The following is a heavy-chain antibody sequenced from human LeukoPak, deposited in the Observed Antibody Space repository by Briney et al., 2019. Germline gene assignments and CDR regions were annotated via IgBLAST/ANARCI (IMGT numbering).Heavy chain of an antibody. D-gene: IGHD3-9*01. CDR2: INSDGSST. CDR3: ARVKDGYDILTGYIFDAFDI. J-gene: IGHJ3*02. V-gene: IGHV3-74*01. Sequence: PGGSLRLSCAASGFTFSSYWMHWVRQAPGKGLVWVSRINSDGSSTSHADSVKGRFTISRDNAKNTLYLQMNSLRAEDTAVYYCARVKDGYDILTGYIFDAFDIWGQGTMVTVSS. CDR1: GFTFSSYW.